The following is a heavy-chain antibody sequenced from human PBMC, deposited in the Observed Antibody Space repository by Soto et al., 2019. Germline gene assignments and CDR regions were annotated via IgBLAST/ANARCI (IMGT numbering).Heavy chain of an antibody. V-gene: IGHV3-30-3*01. Sequence: SLRLSSAASGFTFSNSIMHWVRQAPGQGLEWVADILHDGNNKYYADSVKGRFTISRDNSKNTLYLQMNSLRAEDTAVYYCARDDEDGSYCDLGYWGQGTLVTVSS. CDR2: ILHDGNNK. D-gene: IGHD3-10*01. CDR3: ARDDEDGSYCDLGY. J-gene: IGHJ4*02. CDR1: GFTFSNSI.